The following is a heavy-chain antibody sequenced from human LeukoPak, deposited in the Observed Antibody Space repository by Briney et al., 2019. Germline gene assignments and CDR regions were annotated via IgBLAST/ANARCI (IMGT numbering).Heavy chain of an antibody. D-gene: IGHD3-9*01. Sequence: SETLSLTCAVSGGSISSYYWSWIRQPPGKGLEWIGDIYYSGSTNYNTSLKSRVTISVDTSKNQFSLKLSSVTAADTAVYYCARRDILTCYPFGYYYFYMDLWGKGTTVTVSS. CDR1: GGSISSYY. CDR3: ARRDILTCYPFGYYYFYMDL. J-gene: IGHJ6*03. CDR2: IYYSGST. V-gene: IGHV4-59*08.